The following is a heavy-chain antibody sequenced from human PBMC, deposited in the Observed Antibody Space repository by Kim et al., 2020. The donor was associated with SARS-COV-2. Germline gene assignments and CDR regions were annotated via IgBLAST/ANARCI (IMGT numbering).Heavy chain of an antibody. D-gene: IGHD2-15*01. Sequence: YRDSVKGRFPNSRDNAKNSLYLQMNSLRAEDTAVYYCARDLRVVTAGGDYWGQGTLVTVSS. V-gene: IGHV3-21*01. J-gene: IGHJ4*02. CDR3: ARDLRVVTAGGDY.